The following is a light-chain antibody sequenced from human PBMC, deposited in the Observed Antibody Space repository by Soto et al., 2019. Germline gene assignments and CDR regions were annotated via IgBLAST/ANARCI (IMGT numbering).Light chain of an antibody. CDR2: RAI. V-gene: IGKV3-20*01. CDR1: QSVSIHY. J-gene: IGKJ1*01. Sequence: EIVLTQSPGTLSLSPGERGTLSCRASQSVSIHYLAWYQQKPGQAPRLLIDRAISRATGIPDRFSGSGSGTDFTITISRLEPEDFAVYYCQYYGSSPGTFGQGTKVDIK. CDR3: QYYGSSPGT.